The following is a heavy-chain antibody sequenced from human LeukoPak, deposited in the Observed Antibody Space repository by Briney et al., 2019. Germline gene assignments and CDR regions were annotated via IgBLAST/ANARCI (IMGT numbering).Heavy chain of an antibody. Sequence: SETLSLTCTVSGDSISSSSYYWGWIRQPPGKGLEWIGSIYYSGSTYYNPSLKSRVTISVDTSKNQFSLNLSSVTAADTAVYYCGRRALRCSGGSCHDYWGQGTLVTVSS. V-gene: IGHV4-39*07. CDR1: GDSISSSSYY. D-gene: IGHD2-15*01. CDR2: IYYSGST. CDR3: GRRALRCSGGSCHDY. J-gene: IGHJ4*02.